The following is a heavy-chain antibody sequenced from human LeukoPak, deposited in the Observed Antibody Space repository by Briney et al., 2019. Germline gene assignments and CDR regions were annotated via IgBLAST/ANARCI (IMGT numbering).Heavy chain of an antibody. V-gene: IGHV4-4*09. Sequence: PSETLSLTCTVSGGSISSYYWSWIRQPPGKGLEWIGYIYTSGSANCNPSLKSRVTISVDTSKNQFSLKLSSATAADTAVYYCASSPRGDLLWDHWGQGTLVTVSS. CDR2: IYTSGSA. D-gene: IGHD1-26*01. J-gene: IGHJ4*02. CDR1: GGSISSYY. CDR3: ASSPRGDLLWDH.